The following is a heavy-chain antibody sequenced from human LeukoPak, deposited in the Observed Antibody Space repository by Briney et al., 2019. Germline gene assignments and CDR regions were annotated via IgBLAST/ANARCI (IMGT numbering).Heavy chain of an antibody. Sequence: GGSLRLSCAASGFTLSSYWMSWVRQAPGKGLEWVANIKQDGSEKYYVDSVKGRFTISRDNAKNSLCLQMDSPGAEDTAVYYCARTSGTGWSYWGQGTLVTVSS. CDR2: IKQDGSEK. CDR1: GFTLSSYW. D-gene: IGHD3-9*01. CDR3: ARTSGTGWSY. J-gene: IGHJ4*02. V-gene: IGHV3-7*01.